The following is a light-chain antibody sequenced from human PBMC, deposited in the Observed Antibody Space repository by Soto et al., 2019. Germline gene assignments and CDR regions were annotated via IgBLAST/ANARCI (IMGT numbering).Light chain of an antibody. J-gene: IGKJ2*01. Sequence: DVVMTQSPDSLTVSLGERAIINCKSSRILLYTPNTKSYLALYQQKVGQTRQLLIYWASTRESVFPDRFSGSGSWTDFTLTISTLKADDLAVYFCPQYYSDPPTFGKGTKLQIK. V-gene: IGKV4-1*01. CDR2: WAS. CDR3: PQYYSDPPT. CDR1: RILLYTPNTKSY.